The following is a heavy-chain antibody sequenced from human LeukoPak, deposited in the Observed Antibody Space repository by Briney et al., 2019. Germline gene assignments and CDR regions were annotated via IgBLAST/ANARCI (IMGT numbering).Heavy chain of an antibody. CDR1: GGSISSGGYS. V-gene: IGHV4-30-2*01. D-gene: IGHD5-24*01. CDR3: ASTGPGDGYNWAFDY. CDR2: IYHSGST. J-gene: IGHJ4*02. Sequence: SQTLSLTGAVSGGSISSGGYSWSWIRQPPGKGLEWIGYIYHSGSTYYNPSLKSRVTISVDRSKNQFSLKLSSVTAADTAVYYCASTGPGDGYNWAFDYWGQGTLVTVSS.